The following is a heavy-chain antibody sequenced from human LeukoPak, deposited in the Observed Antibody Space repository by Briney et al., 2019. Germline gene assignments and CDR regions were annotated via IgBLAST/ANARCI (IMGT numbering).Heavy chain of an antibody. CDR3: ARELSYYYGSGSYYNGNAFDI. V-gene: IGHV3-11*04. D-gene: IGHD3-10*01. CDR1: GFTFSDYY. CDR2: ISSSGSTI. Sequence: PGGSLRLSCAASGFTFSDYYMSWIRQAPGKGLEWVSYISSSGSTIYYADSVKGRFTISRDNAKNSLYLQMNSLRAEDTAVYYCARELSYYYGSGSYYNGNAFDIWGQGTMVTVSS. J-gene: IGHJ3*02.